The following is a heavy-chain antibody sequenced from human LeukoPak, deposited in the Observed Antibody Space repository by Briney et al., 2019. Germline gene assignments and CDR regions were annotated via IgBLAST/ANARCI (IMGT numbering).Heavy chain of an antibody. D-gene: IGHD2-2*02. J-gene: IGHJ4*02. V-gene: IGHV1-69*01. CDR2: IIPILGTA. CDR1: GGTFSSYA. Sequence: SVKVSCKASGGTFSSYAISWVRQAPGQGLEWMGGIIPILGTANYAQKFQGRVTITADESTSTAYMELSSLRSEDTAVYYCARSVVVPAAIRNYYFDYWGQGTLVTVSS. CDR3: ARSVVVPAAIRNYYFDY.